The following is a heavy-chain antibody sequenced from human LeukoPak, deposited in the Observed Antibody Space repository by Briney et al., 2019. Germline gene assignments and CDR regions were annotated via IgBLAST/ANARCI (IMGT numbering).Heavy chain of an antibody. J-gene: IGHJ4*02. CDR2: IYSGGST. CDR1: GFTVSSNY. Sequence: GGSLRLSCAASGFTVSSNYMSWVRQAPGKGLEWVSVIYSGGSTYYADSVKGRFTISRDNSKNTLYLQTNGLRAEDTAVYYCARVGRAVAGGFDYWGQGTLVTVSS. V-gene: IGHV3-53*01. D-gene: IGHD6-19*01. CDR3: ARVGRAVAGGFDY.